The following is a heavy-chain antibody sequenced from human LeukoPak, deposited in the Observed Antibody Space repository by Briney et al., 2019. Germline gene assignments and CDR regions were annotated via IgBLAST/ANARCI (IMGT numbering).Heavy chain of an antibody. J-gene: IGHJ5*02. CDR3: ARVAYDFWSGPYNWFDP. CDR2: MNPNSGGT. V-gene: IGHV1-2*06. D-gene: IGHD3-3*01. Sequence: ASVKVSCKASGYTFTGYYMHWVRQAPGQGLEWMGRMNPNSGGTNYAQKFQGRVTMTRDTSISTAYMELSRLRSDDTAVYYCARVAYDFWSGPYNWFDPWGQGTLVTVSS. CDR1: GYTFTGYY.